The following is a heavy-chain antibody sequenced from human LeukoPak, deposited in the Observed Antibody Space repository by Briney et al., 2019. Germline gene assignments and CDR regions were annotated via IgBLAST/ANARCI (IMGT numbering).Heavy chain of an antibody. CDR2: IYTSGST. J-gene: IGHJ4*02. Sequence: PSETLSLTCTVSGGSISSYYWSWIRQPAGKGLEWIGRIYTSGSTNYNPSLKSRVTMSVDTSKNQFSLKLSSVTAADTAVYYCARGSIGSSGYYFGDTFDYWGQGTLVTVSS. D-gene: IGHD3-22*01. V-gene: IGHV4-4*07. CDR1: GGSISSYY. CDR3: ARGSIGSSGYYFGDTFDY.